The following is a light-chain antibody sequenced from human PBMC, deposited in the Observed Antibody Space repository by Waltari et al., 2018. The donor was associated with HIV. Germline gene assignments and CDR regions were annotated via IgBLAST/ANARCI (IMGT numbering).Light chain of an antibody. CDR3: QSYDSSLSGWV. CDR2: GNN. J-gene: IGLJ3*02. CDR1: SSNIGAGYD. Sequence: QSVLTQPPSVSGAPGPRVTIPCTGSSSNIGAGYDVPWYQQLPGTAPKLLIYGNNNRPSGVPDRFSGSKSATSASLAITGLQAEDEADYYCQSYDSSLSGWVFGGGTKLTVL. V-gene: IGLV1-40*01.